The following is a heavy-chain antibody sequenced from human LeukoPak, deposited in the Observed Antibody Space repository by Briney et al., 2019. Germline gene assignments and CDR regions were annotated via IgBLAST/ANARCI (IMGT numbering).Heavy chain of an antibody. Sequence: GASVKVSCKASGYTFTGYYMHWVRQAPGQGLEWMGWINPNSGGTNYAQKFQGRVTMTRDTSISTAYMELSRLRSDDTAVYYCARKGIAVADSLEELMVYYMDVWGKGTTVTVSS. CDR3: ARKGIAVADSLEELMVYYMDV. CDR2: INPNSGGT. V-gene: IGHV1-2*02. J-gene: IGHJ6*03. CDR1: GYTFTGYY. D-gene: IGHD6-19*01.